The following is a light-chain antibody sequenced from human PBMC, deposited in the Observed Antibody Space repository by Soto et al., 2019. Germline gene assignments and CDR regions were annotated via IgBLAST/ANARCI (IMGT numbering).Light chain of an antibody. J-gene: IGKJ4*01. V-gene: IGKV3-15*01. CDR3: QQYGSSRLT. Sequence: EIVMTQSPATLSVSPGERVTLSCRASQDIRSSLAWYQQKPGQAPRLLIYGASIRATGVPATFSGSGSGTEFTLTISRLEPEEFAVYYCQQYGSSRLTFGGGTKVEIK. CDR2: GAS. CDR1: QDIRSS.